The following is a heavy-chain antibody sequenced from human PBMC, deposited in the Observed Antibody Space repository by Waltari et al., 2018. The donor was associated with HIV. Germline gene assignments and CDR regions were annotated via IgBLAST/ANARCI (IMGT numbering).Heavy chain of an antibody. V-gene: IGHV3-53*01. CDR2: INSGGST. CDR3: ARAGDSNFGYWCFNL. J-gene: IGHJ2*01. CDR1: GFTVSSNY. Sequence: EVQLVESGGGLIQPGGSLRLSCAAPGFTVSSNYMSWVRQAPGKGLEWVSVINSGGSTYYADSVKGRFNISRDNSKNTVFLQMNSLRADDTAVYYCARAGDSNFGYWCFNLWGRGTLLTVSS. D-gene: IGHD4-4*01.